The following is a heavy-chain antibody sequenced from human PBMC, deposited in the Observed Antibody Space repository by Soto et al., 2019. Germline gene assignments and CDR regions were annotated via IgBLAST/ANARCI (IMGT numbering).Heavy chain of an antibody. CDR1: GFTFSAYR. Sequence: PEGSLRLSCAASGFTFSAYRMNWVRQAPGEGLEWLSYISSSSSTIYYADSVKARFTISRDNAKNSLYLQMDSLRDEDTAVYYCSRDWGYCSGGTCYYGMDVWGQGTTVTVSS. CDR2: ISSSSSTI. CDR3: SRDWGYCSGGTCYYGMDV. V-gene: IGHV3-48*02. J-gene: IGHJ6*02. D-gene: IGHD2-15*01.